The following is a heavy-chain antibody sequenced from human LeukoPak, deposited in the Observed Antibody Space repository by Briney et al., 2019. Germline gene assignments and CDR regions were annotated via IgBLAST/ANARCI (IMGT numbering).Heavy chain of an antibody. V-gene: IGHV3-7*01. Sequence: GESLRLSCAASGFTFSSYQMSWVRQAPGKGLERVANIKEDGNERYYLDSVKGRFTISRDNAKNSLYLQMNSPRAEDTAVYYCARGGETKLTYWGQGTLVTVSS. CDR2: IKEDGNER. J-gene: IGHJ4*02. CDR1: GFTFSSYQ. D-gene: IGHD4-11*01. CDR3: ARGGETKLTY.